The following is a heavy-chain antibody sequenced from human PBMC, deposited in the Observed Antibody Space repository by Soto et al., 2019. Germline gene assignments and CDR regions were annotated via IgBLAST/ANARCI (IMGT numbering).Heavy chain of an antibody. V-gene: IGHV4-59*01. Sequence: SETLSLTCTVSGGSISSYYWSWIRQPPGKGLEWIGYIYYSGSTNYNPSLKSRVTISVDTSKNQFSLKLSSVTAADTAVYYCARLRYDYIWGSSDFPVYYYYMDVWGKGTTVTVSS. CDR1: GGSISSYY. CDR3: ARLRYDYIWGSSDFPVYYYYMDV. CDR2: IYYSGST. J-gene: IGHJ6*03. D-gene: IGHD3-16*01.